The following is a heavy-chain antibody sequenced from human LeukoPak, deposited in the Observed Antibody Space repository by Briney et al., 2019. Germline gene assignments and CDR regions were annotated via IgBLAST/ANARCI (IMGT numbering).Heavy chain of an antibody. CDR3: AKDRIADYFGSGSWYYNGMDV. CDR1: GFTFSSYG. Sequence: GGSLRLSCAASGFTFSSYGMSWVRQAPGKGLEWVSGISGSGGSTYYADTVKGRFTISRDNSKNTLYLQMNSLRAEDTAVYYCAKDRIADYFGSGSWYYNGMDVWGQGTTVTVSS. V-gene: IGHV3-23*01. J-gene: IGHJ6*02. CDR2: ISGSGGST. D-gene: IGHD3-10*01.